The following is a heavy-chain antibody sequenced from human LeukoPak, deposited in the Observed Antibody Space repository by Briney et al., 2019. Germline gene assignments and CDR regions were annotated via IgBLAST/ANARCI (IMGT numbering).Heavy chain of an antibody. V-gene: IGHV3-30*04. D-gene: IGHD6-19*01. CDR2: ISFDGSNK. Sequence: GGSLRLSCSASGFSFRSYAMHWVPQAPGKGLEWLAIISFDGSNKDFADSAKGRFTTSRDNSKDTLYLQMDSLRPEDTAVYYCARGTGWYVDYWGQGTLVTVSS. CDR1: GFSFRSYA. CDR3: ARGTGWYVDY. J-gene: IGHJ4*02.